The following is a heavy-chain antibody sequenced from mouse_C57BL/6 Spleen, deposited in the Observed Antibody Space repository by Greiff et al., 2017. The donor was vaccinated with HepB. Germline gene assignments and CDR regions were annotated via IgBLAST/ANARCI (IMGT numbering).Heavy chain of an antibody. CDR2: INPSSGYT. CDR3: ARELYGSSGPGAMDY. V-gene: IGHV1-7*01. CDR1: GYTFTSYW. Sequence: VQLQQSGAELAKPGASVKLSCKASGYTFTSYWMHWVKQRPGQGLEWIGYINPSSGYTKYNQKFKDKATLTADKSSSKAYMQLSSLTYEDSAVYYCARELYGSSGPGAMDYWGQGTSVTVAS. D-gene: IGHD1-1*01. J-gene: IGHJ4*01.